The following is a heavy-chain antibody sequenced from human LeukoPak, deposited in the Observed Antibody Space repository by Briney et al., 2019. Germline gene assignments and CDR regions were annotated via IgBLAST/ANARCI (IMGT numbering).Heavy chain of an antibody. J-gene: IGHJ4*02. CDR1: GYTFTSYY. D-gene: IGHD3-10*01. CDR2: INPSGGST. V-gene: IGHV1-46*01. Sequence: ASVKVSCKASGYTFTSYYMHWVRQAPGQGLEWMGIINPSGGSTSYAQKFQGRVTMTRDTSTSTVYMELSSLRSEDTAVYYCAATYYYGSGSYYRGTPFDYWGQGTLVTVSS. CDR3: AATYYYGSGSYYRGTPFDY.